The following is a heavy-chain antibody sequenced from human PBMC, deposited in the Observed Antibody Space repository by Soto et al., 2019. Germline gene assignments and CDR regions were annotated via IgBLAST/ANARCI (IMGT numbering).Heavy chain of an antibody. J-gene: IGHJ4*02. Sequence: QVQLVQSGGGVVQPGRSLRLSCVASGFIFSTYGMHWVRQVPGKGLEWVAHISYDGSNEYYADSVKGRFTVSRDNAKNTLDLQRNGLTTEDTALYYCTKEYIVGTTWGYFESWGQGALVLVSS. CDR3: TKEYIVGTTWGYFES. D-gene: IGHD1-1*01. CDR1: GFIFSTYG. CDR2: ISYDGSNE. V-gene: IGHV3-30*18.